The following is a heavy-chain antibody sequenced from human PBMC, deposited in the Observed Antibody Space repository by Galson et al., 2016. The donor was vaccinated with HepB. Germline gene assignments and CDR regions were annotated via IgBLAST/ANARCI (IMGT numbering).Heavy chain of an antibody. Sequence: SLRLSCAASGFSFNNYAMHWVRQAPGKGLEWVSAIVGNGGSTFYADSLQGRFAISRDNSKNTLYLQMKSLRAADTAIYYCARGRDVVARRGVDFWGQGTLVTVSS. J-gene: IGHJ4*02. D-gene: IGHD5-12*01. CDR2: IVGNGGST. CDR3: ARGRDVVARRGVDF. V-gene: IGHV3-23*01. CDR1: GFSFNNYA.